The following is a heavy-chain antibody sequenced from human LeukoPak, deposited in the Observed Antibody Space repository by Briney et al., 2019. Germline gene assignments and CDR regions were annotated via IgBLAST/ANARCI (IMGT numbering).Heavy chain of an antibody. D-gene: IGHD5-24*01. J-gene: IGHJ3*02. V-gene: IGHV1-46*01. CDR3: ARTFEMAHDAFDI. CDR1: RYTLTSYF. Sequence: GASVKVSCKASRYTLTSYFIHWVRQAPGQGVEWMGIINPSGGSTSYAQKFQGRVTMTRDTTTSTVYMEMSSLRSEDTAVYYCARTFEMAHDAFDIWGQGTMVTVSS. CDR2: INPSGGST.